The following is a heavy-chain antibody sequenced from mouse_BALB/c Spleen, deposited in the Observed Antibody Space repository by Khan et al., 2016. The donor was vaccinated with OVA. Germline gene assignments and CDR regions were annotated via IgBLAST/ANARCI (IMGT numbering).Heavy chain of an antibody. CDR2: IDPANGNT. V-gene: IGHV14-3*02. J-gene: IGHJ4*01. Sequence: VQLQQSGAELVKPGASVKLSCTASGFNIKDTYMPWVKQRPEQGLEWIGRIDPANGNTKSDPKFQGKATITADTSSNTAYLQLSSLTSEDTAVYYCARNGNYLYAMDYWGQGTSVTVSS. CDR3: ARNGNYLYAMDY. D-gene: IGHD2-1*01. CDR1: GFNIKDTY.